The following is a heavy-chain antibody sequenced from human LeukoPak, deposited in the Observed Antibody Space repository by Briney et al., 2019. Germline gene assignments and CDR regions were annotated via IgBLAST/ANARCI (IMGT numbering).Heavy chain of an antibody. CDR2: IYYSGST. D-gene: IGHD3-10*01. V-gene: IGHV4-31*03. CDR3: ARADGSGSYPD. CDR1: GGSISSGGYY. J-gene: IGHJ4*02. Sequence: SQTLSLTCTVSGGSISSGGYYWSWIPQHPGKDLEWIGYIYYSGSTYYNPSLKSRVTISVDTSKNQFSLKLSSVTAADTAVYYCARADGSGSYPDWGQGTLVTVSS.